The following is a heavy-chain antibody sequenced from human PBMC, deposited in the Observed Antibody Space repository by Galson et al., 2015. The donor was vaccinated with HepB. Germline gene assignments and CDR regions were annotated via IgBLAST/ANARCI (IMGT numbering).Heavy chain of an antibody. D-gene: IGHD3-22*01. CDR2: ISSSSSYI. J-gene: IGHJ4*02. V-gene: IGHV3-21*01. CDR3: ASSRGGVITVDY. CDR1: GFTFSSYS. Sequence: SLRLSCAASGFTFSSYSMNWVRQAPGKGLEWVSSISSSSSYIYYADSVKGRFTISRDNAKNSLYLQMNSLRAEDTAVYYCASSRGGVITVDYWGQGTLVTVSS.